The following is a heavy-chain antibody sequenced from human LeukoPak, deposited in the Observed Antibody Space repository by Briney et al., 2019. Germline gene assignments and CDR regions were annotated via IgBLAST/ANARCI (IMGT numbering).Heavy chain of an antibody. J-gene: IGHJ4*02. CDR1: GFTFSSYG. CDR2: ISGSGGST. D-gene: IGHD3-3*01. Sequence: GGSLRLSCAASGFTFSSYGMSWVRQAPGKGLEWVSAISGSGGSTYYADSVKGRFTISRDNSKNTLYLQMNSLRAEDTAVYYCSKIWSGYYTYWGQGTLVTVSS. V-gene: IGHV3-23*01. CDR3: SKIWSGYYTY.